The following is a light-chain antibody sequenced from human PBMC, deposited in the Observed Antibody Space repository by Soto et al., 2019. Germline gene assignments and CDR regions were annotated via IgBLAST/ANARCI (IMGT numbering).Light chain of an antibody. CDR3: QQFNSYPHT. CDR1: QGISIA. Sequence: AIQLTQSPSSLSASVGDRVTITCRASQGISIALAWYQQKPGKAPNLLIYDASTLESGVPSRFSGSGYGADFTLTISSLQPEDFATYYCQQFNSYPHTFGQGTKLDIK. V-gene: IGKV1-13*02. CDR2: DAS. J-gene: IGKJ2*01.